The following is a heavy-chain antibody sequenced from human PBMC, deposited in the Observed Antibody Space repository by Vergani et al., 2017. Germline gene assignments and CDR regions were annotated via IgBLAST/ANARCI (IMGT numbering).Heavy chain of an antibody. D-gene: IGHD3-3*01. CDR3: AXGPFGSGYFPPVYNCFDP. V-gene: IGHV1-69*14. Sequence: QVQLVQSGAEVKKPGSSVKVSCKASGGTFSSYAISWVRQAPGQGLEWMGRIIPIFGTANYAQKFQGRVTITADKSTSTAYMELGGLRSEDTAVYYCAXGPFGSGYFPPVYNCFDPWGQGTLVTVS. J-gene: IGHJ5*02. CDR1: GGTFSSYA. CDR2: IIPIFGTA.